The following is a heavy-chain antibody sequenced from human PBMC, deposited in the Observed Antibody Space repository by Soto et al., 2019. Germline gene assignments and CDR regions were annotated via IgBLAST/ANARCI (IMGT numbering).Heavy chain of an antibody. J-gene: IGHJ3*01. D-gene: IGHD2-2*01. Sequence: VELVESGGDLVQPGGSLRLTCTASSFLFSSYTMNWVRQAPGKGLEWIAYISGSGATIHYADSVKGRFTISRDNAKKSLYLQRDSLRVNDTAVYYCASPPRGHAVDLWGQGTLVAVSS. V-gene: IGHV3-48*01. CDR2: ISGSGATI. CDR3: ASPPRGHAVDL. CDR1: SFLFSSYT.